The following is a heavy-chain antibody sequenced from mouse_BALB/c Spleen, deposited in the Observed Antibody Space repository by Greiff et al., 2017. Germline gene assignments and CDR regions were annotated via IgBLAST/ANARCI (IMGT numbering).Heavy chain of an antibody. CDR1: GYTFTDYN. D-gene: IGHD2-4*01. CDR2: IYPYNGGT. Sequence: EVQRVESGPELVKPGASVKISCKASGYTFTDYNMHWVKQSHGKSLEWIGYIYPYNGGTGYNQKFKSKATLTVDNSSSTAYMELRSLTSEDSAVYYCARSTMITTTSGWLAMDYWGQGTSVTVSS. CDR3: ARSTMITTTSGWLAMDY. V-gene: IGHV1S29*02. J-gene: IGHJ4*01.